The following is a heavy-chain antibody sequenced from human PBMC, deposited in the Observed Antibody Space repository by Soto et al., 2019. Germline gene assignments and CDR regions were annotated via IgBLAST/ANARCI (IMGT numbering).Heavy chain of an antibody. D-gene: IGHD5-18*01. CDR1: GGSISSNYW. J-gene: IGHJ4*02. V-gene: IGHV4-4*02. CDR2: IYDSGST. CDR3: ARGRIQLWYPFDY. Sequence: PSETLSLTCAVSGGSISSNYWWCWVRQPPGKGLEWIGDIYDSGSTNYNPSLKSRVTISVDTSKNQFSLKLSSVTAADTAVYYCARGRIQLWYPFDYWGQGTLVTVS.